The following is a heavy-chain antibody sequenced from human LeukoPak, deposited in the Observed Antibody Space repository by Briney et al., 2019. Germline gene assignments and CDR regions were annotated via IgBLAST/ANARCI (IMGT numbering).Heavy chain of an antibody. CDR2: IYPGDSDT. D-gene: IGHD2-2*01. CDR1: GYSFTSYW. Sequence: GESLEISCKGSGYSFTSYWIGWVRQMPGKGLEWMGIIYPGDSDTRYSPSFQGQVTISADKSISTAYLQWSSLKASDTAMYYCAAICSSTSCYEDYWGQGTLVTVSS. J-gene: IGHJ4*02. CDR3: AAICSSTSCYEDY. V-gene: IGHV5-51*01.